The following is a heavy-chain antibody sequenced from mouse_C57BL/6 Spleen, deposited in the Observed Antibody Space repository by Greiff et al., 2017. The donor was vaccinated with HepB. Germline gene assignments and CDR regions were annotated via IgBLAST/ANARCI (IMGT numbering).Heavy chain of an antibody. CDR3: ARGSYDGYYVEYVDV. CDR1: GYTFTTYP. D-gene: IGHD2-3*01. Sequence: VQLQQSGAELVKPGASVKMSCKASGYTFTTYPIEWMKQNHGKSLEWIGNFHPYNDDTKYNEKFKGKATLTVEKSSSTVYLELSRLTSDDSAVYYCARGSYDGYYVEYVDVWGTGTTVTVSS. V-gene: IGHV1-47*01. J-gene: IGHJ1*03. CDR2: FHPYNDDT.